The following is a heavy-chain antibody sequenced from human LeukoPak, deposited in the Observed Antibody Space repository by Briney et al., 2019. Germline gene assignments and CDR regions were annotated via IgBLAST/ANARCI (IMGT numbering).Heavy chain of an antibody. CDR1: GYTFTTYH. CDR2: INCGDGYT. D-gene: IGHD1-26*01. CDR3: ARDRGGSYSIDF. V-gene: IGHV1-46*01. Sequence: GGSVKVSCKAAGYTFTTYHAHWVGHAPGDGHEGMGIINCGDGYTNFAQKFQGRVSVTADTSTNTLYMELSTLTTEDTAIYYCARDRGGSYSIDFWGQGTLLTVSS. J-gene: IGHJ4*02.